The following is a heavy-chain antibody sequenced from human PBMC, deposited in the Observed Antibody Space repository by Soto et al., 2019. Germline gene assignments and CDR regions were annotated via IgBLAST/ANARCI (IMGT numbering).Heavy chain of an antibody. Sequence: QEQLRESGPGLVKPSQTLSLTCTVSGGSISNDNYYWTWIRQHPGKGLEWIGYSYYSGSTYYNPSLKSRFSISVDTSKNQFSLKLSSVTAADTAVYYCVATTVTTISLDYWGQGTLVTVSS. D-gene: IGHD4-17*01. CDR3: VATTVTTISLDY. CDR1: GGSISNDNYY. V-gene: IGHV4-31*03. CDR2: SYYSGST. J-gene: IGHJ4*02.